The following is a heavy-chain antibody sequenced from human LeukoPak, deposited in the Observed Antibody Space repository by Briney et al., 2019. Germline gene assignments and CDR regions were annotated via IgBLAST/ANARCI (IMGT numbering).Heavy chain of an antibody. D-gene: IGHD3-22*01. CDR2: IYYSGST. Sequence: SETLSLTCTVSGGSISSSSYYWGWIRQPPGKGLEWIESIYYSGSTYYNPSLKSRVTISVDTSKNQFSLKLSSVTAADTAVYYCARTGYYDSSGYRLFDYWGQGTLVTVSS. V-gene: IGHV4-39*07. CDR1: GGSISSSSYY. J-gene: IGHJ4*02. CDR3: ARTGYYDSSGYRLFDY.